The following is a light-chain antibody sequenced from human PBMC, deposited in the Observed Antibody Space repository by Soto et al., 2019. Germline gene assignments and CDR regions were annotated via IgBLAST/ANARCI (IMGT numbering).Light chain of an antibody. CDR2: DTS. CDR3: HKYNSAPHT. V-gene: IGKV1-27*01. CDR1: QGISNY. J-gene: IGKJ2*01. Sequence: DIQMTQSPSSLSASVGDRVTITCRASQGISNYLAWYQQKPGKVPKLLIYDTSTLQSGVPSRFSGSGSGTDFTLTITSLQPEDVATYYCHKYNSAPHTFGQGTKLEIK.